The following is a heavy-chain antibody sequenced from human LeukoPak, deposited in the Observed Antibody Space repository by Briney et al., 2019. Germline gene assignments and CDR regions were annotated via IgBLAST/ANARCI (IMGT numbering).Heavy chain of an antibody. Sequence: GGSMRLSCAASGFTVSSNYMSWVRQAPGKGLEWVSAISGSGGSTYYADSVKGRFTISRDNSKNTLYLQMNSLRAEDTAVYYCAKQMAVDYFDYWGQGTLVTVSS. J-gene: IGHJ4*02. V-gene: IGHV3-66*04. CDR1: GFTVSSNY. CDR3: AKQMAVDYFDY. D-gene: IGHD5-24*01. CDR2: ISGSGGST.